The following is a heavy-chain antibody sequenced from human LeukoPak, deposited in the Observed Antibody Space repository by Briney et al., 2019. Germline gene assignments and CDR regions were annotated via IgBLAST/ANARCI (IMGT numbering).Heavy chain of an antibody. CDR1: GGSISSSFYY. V-gene: IGHV4-39*07. CDR3: ARYYYDSSGYHDFDY. Sequence: SETLSLTCAVSGGSISSSFYYWGWIRQPPGKGLEWIGSIYHSGSTNYNPSLKSRVTISVDKSKNQSSLKLSSVTAADTAVYYCARYYYDSSGYHDFDYWGQGTLVTVSS. CDR2: IYHSGST. D-gene: IGHD3-22*01. J-gene: IGHJ4*02.